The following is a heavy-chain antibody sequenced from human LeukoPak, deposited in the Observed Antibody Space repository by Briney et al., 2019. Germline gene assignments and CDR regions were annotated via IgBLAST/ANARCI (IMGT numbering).Heavy chain of an antibody. CDR2: INSDGSWT. CDR1: GNYW. D-gene: IGHD2/OR15-2a*01. V-gene: IGHV3-74*01. J-gene: IGHJ4*02. CDR3: VSFYETY. Sequence: GGSLRLSCAASGNYWVHWVRQAPGKGLVLVSHINSDGSWTSYADSVKGRFTISKDNAKNTVYLQMNSLRAEDTAVYYCVSFYETYWGRGTLVTVSS.